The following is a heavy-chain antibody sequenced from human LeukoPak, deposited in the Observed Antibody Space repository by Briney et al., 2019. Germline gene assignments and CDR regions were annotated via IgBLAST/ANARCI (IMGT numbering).Heavy chain of an antibody. J-gene: IGHJ4*02. Sequence: PGGSLRLSCEASGFTFDDYAMHWVRQAPGKGLEWVSGISWNSGIIVYADSVKGRFTISRDNAKNSLYLQMNSLRAEDTAVYYCAEGYYDSSDYWGQGTLVTVSS. V-gene: IGHV3-9*01. CDR3: AEGYYDSSDY. CDR1: GFTFDDYA. D-gene: IGHD3-22*01. CDR2: ISWNSGII.